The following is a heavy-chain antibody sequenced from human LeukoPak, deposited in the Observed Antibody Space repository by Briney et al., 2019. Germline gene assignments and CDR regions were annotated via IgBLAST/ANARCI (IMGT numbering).Heavy chain of an antibody. CDR3: ARYQLLFRRRWFDP. J-gene: IGHJ5*02. CDR1: GGSISSYY. V-gene: IGHV4-59*01. CDR2: IYYSGST. D-gene: IGHD2-2*01. Sequence: SETLSLTCTVSGGSISSYYWSWIRQPPGKGLEWIGYIYYSGSTNYNPSLKSRVTISVDTSKNQFSLKLSSVAAADTAVYYCARYQLLFRRRWFDPWGQGTLVTVSS.